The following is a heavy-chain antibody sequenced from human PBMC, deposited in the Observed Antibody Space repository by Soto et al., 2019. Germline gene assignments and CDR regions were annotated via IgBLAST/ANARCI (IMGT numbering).Heavy chain of an antibody. J-gene: IGHJ4*02. CDR2: ISYDGSNK. CDR1: GFTFSSYG. D-gene: IGHD1-26*01. V-gene: IGHV3-30*18. Sequence: QVQLVESGGGVVQPGRSRRLSCAASGFTFSSYGMHWVRQAPGKGLEWVAVISYDGSNKYYADSVKGRFTISRDNSKNTLDLQMNSLRAEDTAVYYCAKTTGLRGELPPDYWGQGTLVTVSS. CDR3: AKTTGLRGELPPDY.